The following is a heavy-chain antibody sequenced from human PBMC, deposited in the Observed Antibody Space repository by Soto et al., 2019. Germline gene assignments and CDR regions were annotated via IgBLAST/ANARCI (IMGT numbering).Heavy chain of an antibody. D-gene: IGHD4-17*01. CDR3: ARDSATVTTSTFDY. CDR1: GGSISSYY. CDR2: IYYSGST. V-gene: IGHV4-59*12. J-gene: IGHJ4*02. Sequence: SETLSLTCTVSGGSISSYYWSWIRQPPGKGLEWIGYIYYSGSTNYNPSLKSRVTISVDTSKNQFSLKLSSVTAADTAVYYCARDSATVTTSTFDYWGQGTLVTVSS.